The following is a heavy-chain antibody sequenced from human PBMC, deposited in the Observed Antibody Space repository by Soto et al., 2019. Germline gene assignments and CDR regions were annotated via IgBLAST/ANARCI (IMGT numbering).Heavy chain of an antibody. D-gene: IGHD3-10*01. CDR3: ARGFFEGH. V-gene: IGHV3-30-3*01. CDR1: GFSFSSYD. CDR2: TSYDGGNE. J-gene: IGHJ4*02. Sequence: ESGGGVVQPGRSLRLSCSASGFSFSSYDMHWVRQAPGKGLEWVAATSYDGGNEYYADSVRGRFTVSRDNSKNTLYLQMDSLRPEDTAVYFCARGFFEGHWGQGTLVTVSS.